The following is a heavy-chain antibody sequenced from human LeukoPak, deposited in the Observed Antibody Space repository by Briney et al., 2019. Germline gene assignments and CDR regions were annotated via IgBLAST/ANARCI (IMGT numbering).Heavy chain of an antibody. D-gene: IGHD6-19*01. J-gene: IGHJ4*02. V-gene: IGHV3-30*18. Sequence: GRSLRLSCAASGFTFSSYGMHWVRQAPGKGLEWVAVISYDGSNKYYADSVKGRFTISRDISKNTLYLQMNSLRAEDTAVYYCAKDLAGTFDYWGQGTLVTVSS. CDR3: AKDLAGTFDY. CDR2: ISYDGSNK. CDR1: GFTFSSYG.